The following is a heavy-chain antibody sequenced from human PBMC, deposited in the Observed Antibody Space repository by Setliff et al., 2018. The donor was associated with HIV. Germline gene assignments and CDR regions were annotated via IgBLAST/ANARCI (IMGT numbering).Heavy chain of an antibody. CDR2: IIPIFGTA. D-gene: IGHD2-15*01. Sequence: ASVKVSCKASGGTFSNYAISWVRRAPGQGLEWMGGIIPIFGTANYAQKFQGRVTITTDESTSTAYMELSSLRSEDTAVYYCARGGSGHYYYYYGMDVWGQGTTVTVSS. V-gene: IGHV1-69*05. J-gene: IGHJ6*02. CDR1: GGTFSNYA. CDR3: ARGGSGHYYYYYGMDV.